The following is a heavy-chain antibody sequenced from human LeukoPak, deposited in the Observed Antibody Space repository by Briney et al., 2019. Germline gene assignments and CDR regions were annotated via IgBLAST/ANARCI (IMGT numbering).Heavy chain of an antibody. CDR1: AFTFTTYG. J-gene: IGHJ4*02. CDR3: AKDVAAAATD. V-gene: IGHV3-30*02. CDR2: IRHDGSNK. D-gene: IGHD6-13*01. Sequence: GGSLRLSSAASAFTFTTYGIHWVRQAPGRGLEWVAFIRHDGSNKYYADSVKGRFTISRDNSKNTLYLQMNSLRVEDTAMYFCAKDVAAAATDWGQGTLVTVSS.